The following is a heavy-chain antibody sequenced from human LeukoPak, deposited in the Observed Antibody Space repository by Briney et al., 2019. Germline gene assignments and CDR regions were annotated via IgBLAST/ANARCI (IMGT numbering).Heavy chain of an antibody. J-gene: IGHJ4*02. CDR1: GFTFSSYW. CDR2: ISGSGGST. Sequence: GGSLRLSCAASGFTFSSYWMSWVRQAPGKGLEWVSAISGSGGSTYYADSVKGRFTISRDNSKNTLYLQMNSLRAEDTAVYYCAKGYYYDSSGYYYPYYFDYWGQGTLVTVSS. V-gene: IGHV3-23*01. CDR3: AKGYYYDSSGYYYPYYFDY. D-gene: IGHD3-22*01.